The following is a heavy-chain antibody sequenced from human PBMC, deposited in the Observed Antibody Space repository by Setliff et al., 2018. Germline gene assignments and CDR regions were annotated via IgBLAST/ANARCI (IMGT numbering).Heavy chain of an antibody. Sequence: GGSLRLSCVASGFTFSNYAMAWVRQAPGKGLEWVSAISGSGDSTYYADSVKGRFTISRDNSKNTLYLQLNSLRAEDTAVYYCARLFNFPLYYFHYWGQGTLVTVSS. V-gene: IGHV3-23*01. J-gene: IGHJ4*02. CDR2: ISGSGDST. CDR3: ARLFNFPLYYFHY. CDR1: GFTFSNYA. D-gene: IGHD3-3*01.